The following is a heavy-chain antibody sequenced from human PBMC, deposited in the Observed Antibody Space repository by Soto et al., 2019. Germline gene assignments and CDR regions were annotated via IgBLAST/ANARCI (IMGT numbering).Heavy chain of an antibody. J-gene: IGHJ6*03. CDR3: ARYLTTVTSSYYYYYYYMDV. D-gene: IGHD4-17*01. V-gene: IGHV3-20*01. CDR2: INWNGGST. Sequence: PGGSLRLSCAASGFTFDDYGMSWVRQAPGKGLEWVSGINWNGGSTGYADSVKGRFTISRDNAKNSLYLQMNSLRAEDTALYHCARYLTTVTSSYYYYYYYMDVWGKGTTVTVSS. CDR1: GFTFDDYG.